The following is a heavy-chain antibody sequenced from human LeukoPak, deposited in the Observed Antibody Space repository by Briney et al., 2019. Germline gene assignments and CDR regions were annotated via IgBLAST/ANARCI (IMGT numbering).Heavy chain of an antibody. D-gene: IGHD4/OR15-4a*01. V-gene: IGHV3-30*04. J-gene: IGHJ4*02. CDR1: GFTFSSYA. Sequence: PGGSLRLSCAASGFTFSSYAMHWVRQAPGKGLEWVAVISYDGSNKYYADSVKGRFTISRDNSKNTLYLQMNSLRAEDTAVYYCARDLTSGLPDYWGQGTLVTVSS. CDR2: ISYDGSNK. CDR3: ARDLTSGLPDY.